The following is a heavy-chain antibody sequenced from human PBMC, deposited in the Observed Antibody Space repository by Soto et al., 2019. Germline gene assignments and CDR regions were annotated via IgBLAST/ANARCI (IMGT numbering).Heavy chain of an antibody. Sequence: GGSLRLSCAASGFTFSNAWINWVRQAPGKGLEWVGRIKSKTDGGTTDYDEPVKDRFAISRDDSNNKVYLQINSLKIEDTAVYYCTTDSYSTIIIVRFDYWGHGTLVTVSS. J-gene: IGHJ4*01. CDR2: IKSKTDGGTT. V-gene: IGHV3-15*07. CDR3: TTDSYSTIIIVRFDY. CDR1: GFTFSNAW. D-gene: IGHD3-22*01.